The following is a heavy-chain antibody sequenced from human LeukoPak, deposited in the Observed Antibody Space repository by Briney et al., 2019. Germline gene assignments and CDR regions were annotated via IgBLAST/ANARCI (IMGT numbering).Heavy chain of an antibody. Sequence: SSETLSLTCTVSGGSISGSRYYWSWIRQPPGKGLEWIGYIYYSGGTNYNYNPSLKSRVTISVDTSKNQFSLKLTSVTAADTAVYYCARDGYSSGWFDYWGQGTLVTVSS. CDR1: GGSISGSRYY. CDR3: ARDGYSSGWFDY. CDR2: IYYSGGTNY. D-gene: IGHD6-19*01. J-gene: IGHJ5*01. V-gene: IGHV4-61*01.